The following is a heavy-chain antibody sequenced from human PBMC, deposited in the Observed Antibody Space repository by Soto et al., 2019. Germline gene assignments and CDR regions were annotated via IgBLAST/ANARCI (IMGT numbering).Heavy chain of an antibody. D-gene: IGHD1-26*01. Sequence: ASVKVSCKASGYTFTNCYMDWVRQAPGQGLEWMGIINPSGGSTSYAQKFQGRVTMTRDTSTSTVYMELSSVRSEDTAVYYCARDWVVGATAETLYYYNGMDVWGQGTTVTVSS. CDR2: INPSGGST. CDR3: ARDWVVGATAETLYYYNGMDV. CDR1: GYTFTNCY. V-gene: IGHV1-46*01. J-gene: IGHJ6*02.